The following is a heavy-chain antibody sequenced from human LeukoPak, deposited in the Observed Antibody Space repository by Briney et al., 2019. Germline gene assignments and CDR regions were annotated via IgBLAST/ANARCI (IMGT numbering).Heavy chain of an antibody. CDR2: ISYDGSNK. CDR1: GFTFSSYG. D-gene: IGHD2-15*01. CDR3: KVAAIDFDY. V-gene: IGHV3-30*03. Sequence: GGSLRLSCAASGFTFSSYGMHWVRQAPGKGLEWVAVISYDGSNKYYADSVKGRFTTSRDNSKNTLYLQMNSLRAEDTAVYYCKVAAIDFDYWGQGTLVTVSS. J-gene: IGHJ4*02.